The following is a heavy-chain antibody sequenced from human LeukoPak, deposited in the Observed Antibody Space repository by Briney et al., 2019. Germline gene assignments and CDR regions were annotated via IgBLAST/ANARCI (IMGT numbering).Heavy chain of an antibody. CDR2: ISGSGGST. V-gene: IGHV3-23*01. Sequence: PGGSLRLSCAASGFTFSSYAMHWVRQAPGKGLEWVSAISGSGGSTYYADSVKGRFTISRDNSKNTLYLQMNSLRAEDTAVYYCAKGDSSSWYRAYFDYWGQGTLVTVSS. J-gene: IGHJ4*02. CDR3: AKGDSSSWYRAYFDY. D-gene: IGHD6-13*01. CDR1: GFTFSSYA.